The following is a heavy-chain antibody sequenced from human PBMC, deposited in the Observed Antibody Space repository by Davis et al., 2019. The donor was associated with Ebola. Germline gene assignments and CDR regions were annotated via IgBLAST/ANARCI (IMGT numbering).Heavy chain of an antibody. CDR3: AHRAAAGTFDP. V-gene: IGHV2-5*02. D-gene: IGHD6-13*01. CDR2: IYWDDDK. Sequence: SGPTLAKPPQTLTLTCTFSGFSLSTSAVGVGWIRQPPGKALEWLALIYWDDDKRYSPSLKSRLTITKYTSKNQVVLTMTNMDPVDTATYYCAHRAAAGTFDPWGQGTLVTVSS. CDR1: GFSLSTSAVG. J-gene: IGHJ5*02.